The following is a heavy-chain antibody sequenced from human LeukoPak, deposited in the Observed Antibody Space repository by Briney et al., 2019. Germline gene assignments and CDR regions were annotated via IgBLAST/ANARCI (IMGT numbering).Heavy chain of an antibody. J-gene: IGHJ4*02. V-gene: IGHV3-30-3*01. D-gene: IGHD3-9*01. Sequence: PGGSLRLSCAASGFTFSSYAMHWVRQAPGKGLEWVAVISYDGSNKYYADSVKGRFTISRDNPKNTLFLQMNCLRAEDTAVYYCAKGDILTGYLTYYFDYWGQGTLVTVSS. CDR1: GFTFSSYA. CDR3: AKGDILTGYLTYYFDY. CDR2: ISYDGSNK.